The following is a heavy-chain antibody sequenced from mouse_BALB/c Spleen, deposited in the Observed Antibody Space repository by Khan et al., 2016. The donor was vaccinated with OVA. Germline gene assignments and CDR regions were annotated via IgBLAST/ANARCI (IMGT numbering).Heavy chain of an antibody. CDR2: IGPGSSNA. V-gene: IGHV1S41*01. CDR1: GYTFTSYW. CDR3: ARENYYGRSCYAMDY. Sequence: DLVKPGASVKLSCKASGYTFTSYWINWIKQRPGQGLEWIGRIGPGSSNAYYNDMFKDKATLTVDTSSNTAYIQLSSLSSEDSAVEFCARENYYGRSCYAMDYWGQGTSVTVSA. D-gene: IGHD1-1*01. J-gene: IGHJ4*01.